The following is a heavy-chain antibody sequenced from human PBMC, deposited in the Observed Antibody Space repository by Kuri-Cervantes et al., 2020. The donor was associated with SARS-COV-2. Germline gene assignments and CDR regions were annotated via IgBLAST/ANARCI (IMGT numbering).Heavy chain of an antibody. D-gene: IGHD3-10*01. CDR2: IKSKTDGGTT. CDR3: TTVLLLWSGELPSLGMDV. CDR1: GFAFSNAW. V-gene: IGHV3-15*01. Sequence: GESLKISCAASGFAFSNAWMSWVRQAPGKGLEWVGRIKSKTDGGTTDYAAPVKGRFTISRDDSKNTLYLQMNSLKTEDTAVYYCTTVLLLWSGELPSLGMDVWGQGTTVTVSS. J-gene: IGHJ6*02.